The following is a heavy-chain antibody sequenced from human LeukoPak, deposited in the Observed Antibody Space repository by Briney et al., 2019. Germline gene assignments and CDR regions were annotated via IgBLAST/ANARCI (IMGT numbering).Heavy chain of an antibody. Sequence: GASVKVYCKASGYTFNADYMHWLRQAPGQGRKYLGRINPNSGGTNYAQKFQGRVTMTRDTSISTAYKELSRLRSDDTAVYYCAKDPEKMAAEFDYWGQGTLVTVSS. D-gene: IGHD5-24*01. J-gene: IGHJ4*02. V-gene: IGHV1-2*06. CDR1: GYTFNADY. CDR2: INPNSGGT. CDR3: AKDPEKMAAEFDY.